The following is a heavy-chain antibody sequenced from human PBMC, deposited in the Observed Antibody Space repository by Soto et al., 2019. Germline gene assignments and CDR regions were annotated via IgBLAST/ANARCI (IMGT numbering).Heavy chain of an antibody. CDR2: IYYSGST. CDR3: ARAMGLVQQLPNNWFDP. Sequence: SETLSLTCTVSGGSISSYYWGWIRQPPGKGLEWIGYIYYSGSTNYNPSLKSRVTISVDTSKNQFSLKLSSVTAADTAVYYCARAMGLVQQLPNNWFDPWGQGTLVTV. CDR1: GGSISSYY. D-gene: IGHD6-13*01. V-gene: IGHV4-59*01. J-gene: IGHJ5*02.